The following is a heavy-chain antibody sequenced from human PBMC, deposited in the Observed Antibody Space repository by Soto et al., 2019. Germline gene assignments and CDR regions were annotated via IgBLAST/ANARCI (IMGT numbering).Heavy chain of an antibody. CDR3: ARRNVQNWFDP. CDR2: IYYSGST. J-gene: IGHJ5*02. Sequence: QLQLQESGPGLVKPSETLALICSVSGGSISSSVYYWGWIRQPPGKGLEWIGSIYYSGSTYYNPSLKSRVTISVDTSKNQFSRKLKSMTAADTAVYYCARRNVQNWFDPWGQGTLVTVSS. CDR1: GGSISSSVYY. V-gene: IGHV4-39*01.